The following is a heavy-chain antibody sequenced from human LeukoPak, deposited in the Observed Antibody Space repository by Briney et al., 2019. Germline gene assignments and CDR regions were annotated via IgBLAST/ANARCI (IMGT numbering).Heavy chain of an antibody. Sequence: ASVKVSCKASGYTFTSYYMHWVRQAPGQGLEWMGIINPSGGSTSYAQKFQGRVTMTRDMSTSTVYMELSSLRSEDTAVYYCARDPSTYSSDTYYFDYWGQGTLVTVSS. V-gene: IGHV1-46*01. D-gene: IGHD6-19*01. CDR3: ARDPSTYSSDTYYFDY. CDR1: GYTFTSYY. J-gene: IGHJ4*02. CDR2: INPSGGST.